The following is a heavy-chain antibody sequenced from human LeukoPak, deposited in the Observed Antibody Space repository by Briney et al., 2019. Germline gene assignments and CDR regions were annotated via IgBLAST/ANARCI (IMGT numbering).Heavy chain of an antibody. D-gene: IGHD6-13*01. J-gene: IGHJ4*02. CDR2: IYSGGST. CDR3: AYSSSWRKFDY. V-gene: IGHV3-66*01. Sequence: GGSLRLSCAASGFTVSSNYMSWVRQAPGKGLEWVSVIYSGGSTYYADSVKGRFTISRDNSKNTLCLQMNGLRAEDTAVYYCAYSSSWRKFDYWGQGTLVTVSS. CDR1: GFTVSSNY.